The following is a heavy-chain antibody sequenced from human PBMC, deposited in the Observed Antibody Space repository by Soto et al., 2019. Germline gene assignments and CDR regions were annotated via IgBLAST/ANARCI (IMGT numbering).Heavy chain of an antibody. CDR1: VGSISSYY. J-gene: IGHJ6*02. V-gene: IGHV4-4*07. CDR3: ARDRGPGPYDFWSGYSSDYYYYGMDV. Sequence: VSLTCTVSVGSISSYYWSRIRQPAGKGLEWIGRIYTSGSTNYNPSLKSRVTMSVDTSKNQFSLKLSSVTAADTAVYYCARDRGPGPYDFWSGYSSDYYYYGMDVWGQGTTVTVSS. D-gene: IGHD3-3*01. CDR2: IYTSGST.